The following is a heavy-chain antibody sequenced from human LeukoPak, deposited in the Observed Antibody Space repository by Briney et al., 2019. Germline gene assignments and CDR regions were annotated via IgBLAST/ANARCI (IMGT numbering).Heavy chain of an antibody. Sequence: PGRSLRLSCAGSGFIFNNYAMHWVRQPPGKGLEWVSGISWNSGSIDYADSVKGRFTISRDNAKNSLYPQMNALTTEDTALYYCAKGAEYCGGDCYLTGDYFDYWGRGTLVTVSS. V-gene: IGHV3-9*01. J-gene: IGHJ4*02. D-gene: IGHD2-21*02. CDR1: GFIFNNYA. CDR2: ISWNSGSI. CDR3: AKGAEYCGGDCYLTGDYFDY.